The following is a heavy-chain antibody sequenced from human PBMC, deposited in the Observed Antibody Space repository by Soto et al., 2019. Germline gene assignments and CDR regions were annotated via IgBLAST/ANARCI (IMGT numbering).Heavy chain of an antibody. CDR1: GFTFSDYY. Sequence: GGSLRLSCAASGFTFSDYYMSWIRQAPGKGLEWVSYISSSGSTIYYADSVKGRFTISRDNAKNSLYLQMNSLRAEDTAVYYCARDSGNFDWLLYSSGGGVDYWGQGTLVTVSS. CDR2: ISSSGSTI. V-gene: IGHV3-11*01. D-gene: IGHD3-9*01. CDR3: ARDSGNFDWLLYSSGGGVDY. J-gene: IGHJ4*02.